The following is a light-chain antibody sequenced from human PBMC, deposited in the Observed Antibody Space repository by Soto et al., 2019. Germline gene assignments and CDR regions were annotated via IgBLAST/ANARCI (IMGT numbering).Light chain of an antibody. CDR3: QQLNIYPQT. V-gene: IGKV1-9*01. CDR1: RDIDSY. J-gene: IGKJ1*01. CDR2: DAS. Sequence: DIQLTQSPSLLSASVGDRVTITCRASRDIDSYLAWYQLKPGKGPKLLIYDASTLQSGAPSRFSGSGSGTEFTLTISSLQPEDFATYYCQQLNIYPQTFGPGTKVEIK.